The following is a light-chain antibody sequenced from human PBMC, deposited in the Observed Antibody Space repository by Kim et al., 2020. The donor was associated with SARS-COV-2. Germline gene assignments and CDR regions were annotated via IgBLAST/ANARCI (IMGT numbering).Light chain of an antibody. Sequence: SPGERATLFCRASQSVSSSKLAWYQKKPGQAPRLLLYGASSRATGIPDRFSGSGSGTDFTLTISRLEPEDFAVYYCQQYSSSPETFGQGTKVDIK. CDR3: QQYSSSPET. J-gene: IGKJ1*01. V-gene: IGKV3-20*01. CDR2: GAS. CDR1: QSVSSSK.